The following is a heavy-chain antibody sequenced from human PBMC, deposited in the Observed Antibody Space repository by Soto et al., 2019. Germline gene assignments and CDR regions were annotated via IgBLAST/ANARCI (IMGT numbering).Heavy chain of an antibody. Sequence: PGGSLRLSCAASGFTYSSYWMGWVRQAPGKGLEWVANIKQDGSEKYYVDSVKGRFTISRDNAKNSLYLQMNSLRAEDTAVYYCARGGGTTRGYYYYGMDVWDQGTTVTVSS. D-gene: IGHD1-7*01. CDR3: ARGGGTTRGYYYYGMDV. CDR2: IKQDGSEK. V-gene: IGHV3-7*03. J-gene: IGHJ6*02. CDR1: GFTYSSYW.